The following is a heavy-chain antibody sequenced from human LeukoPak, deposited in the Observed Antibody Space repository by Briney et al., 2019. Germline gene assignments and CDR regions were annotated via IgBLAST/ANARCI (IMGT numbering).Heavy chain of an antibody. J-gene: IGHJ4*02. V-gene: IGHV5-51*01. CDR3: ARLPGIVVVAFDY. CDR2: IYPGDSDT. CDR1: GYSFTSYW. D-gene: IGHD3-22*01. Sequence: GESLKISCKGSGYSFTSYWIGWVRQMPGKGREWMGIIYPGDSDTRYSPSFQGQVTISADKSISTAYLQWGSLKASDTAMYYCARLPGIVVVAFDYWGQGTLVTVSS.